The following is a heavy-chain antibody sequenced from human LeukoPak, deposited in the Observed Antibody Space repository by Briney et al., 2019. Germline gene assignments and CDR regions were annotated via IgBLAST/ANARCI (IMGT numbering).Heavy chain of an antibody. V-gene: IGHV4-59*08. D-gene: IGHD2-21*01. CDR3: ARWNAVITSLDY. CDR2: VYYTGNT. J-gene: IGHJ4*02. Sequence: KSSETLSLTCSVSGGTLNSFYWSWIRQPPGKGLEYIGYVYYTGNTKYKPSLRSRVTMSADTSKNQFSLKLNSVTAADTAVYYCARWNAVITSLDYWGQGILVAVSS. CDR1: GGTLNSFY.